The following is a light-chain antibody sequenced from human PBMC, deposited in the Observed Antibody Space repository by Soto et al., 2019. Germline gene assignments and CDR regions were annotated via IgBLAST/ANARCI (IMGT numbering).Light chain of an antibody. J-gene: IGLJ1*01. Sequence: QSALTQPASVSGSPGQSITISCTGTSSDIGAYDYVSWYQQHPGKAPKLMLFEVSNRPSGVSSLFSGSKSGNTASLTITGLQADDEADYYCNSYTSSDTLYVFGTGTKLTVL. CDR2: EVS. CDR3: NSYTSSDTLYV. CDR1: SSDIGAYDY. V-gene: IGLV2-14*01.